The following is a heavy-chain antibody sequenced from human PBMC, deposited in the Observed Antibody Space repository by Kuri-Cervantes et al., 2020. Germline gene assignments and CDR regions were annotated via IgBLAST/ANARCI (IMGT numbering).Heavy chain of an antibody. D-gene: IGHD6-13*01. CDR3: ARANGYSSSWGFDP. V-gene: IGHV4-30-4*01. CDR1: GGSISSGDYY. J-gene: IGHJ5*02. Sequence: TLSLTCTVSGGSISSGDYYWSWIRQPPGKGLEWIGYIYYSGSTYYNPSLKSRVTISVDTSKNQFSLKLSSVTAADTAVYYCARANGYSSSWGFDPWGQGTLVTVSS. CDR2: IYYSGST.